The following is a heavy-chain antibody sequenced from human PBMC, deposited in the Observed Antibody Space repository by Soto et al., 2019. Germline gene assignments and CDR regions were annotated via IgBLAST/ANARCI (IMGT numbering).Heavy chain of an antibody. V-gene: IGHV3-23*01. J-gene: IGHJ4*02. CDR3: LTYYYDSSGYGDHSYFDY. CDR2: ISGSGGST. CDR1: GFTFSSYA. D-gene: IGHD3-22*01. Sequence: GGSLRLSCAASGFTFSSYAMSWVRQAPGKGLEWVSAISGSGGSTYYADSVKGRFTISRDNSKNTLYLQMNSLRAEDTAVYYCLTYYYDSSGYGDHSYFDYWGQGTLVTVSS.